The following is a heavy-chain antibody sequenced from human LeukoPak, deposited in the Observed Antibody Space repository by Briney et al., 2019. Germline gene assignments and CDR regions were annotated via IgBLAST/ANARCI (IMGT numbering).Heavy chain of an antibody. D-gene: IGHD3-22*01. CDR3: ARGFAGYDTSDYAFSYY. J-gene: IGHJ4*02. Sequence: ASVKVSCKASGYTFTNYDLTWVRQATGQGLEWMGWMNPNSGDTGYAQKFQGRLTMTRDTSISTAYMELSSLRSEDTAVYYCARGFAGYDTSDYAFSYYWGQGTLVTVSS. CDR2: MNPNSGDT. CDR1: GYTFTNYD. V-gene: IGHV1-8*01.